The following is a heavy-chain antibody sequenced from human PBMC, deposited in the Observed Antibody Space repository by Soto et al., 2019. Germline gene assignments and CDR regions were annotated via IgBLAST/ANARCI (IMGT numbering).Heavy chain of an antibody. CDR3: ARGPLLGYSSSWYEYYFDY. Sequence: GGSLRLSCAASGFTVSSNYMSWVRQAPGKGLEWVSVIYSGGSTYYADSVKGRFTISRDNSKNTLYLQMNSLRAEDTAVYYCARGPLLGYSSSWYEYYFDYWGQGTLVTVSS. CDR1: GFTVSSNY. CDR2: IYSGGST. V-gene: IGHV3-66*02. J-gene: IGHJ4*02. D-gene: IGHD6-13*01.